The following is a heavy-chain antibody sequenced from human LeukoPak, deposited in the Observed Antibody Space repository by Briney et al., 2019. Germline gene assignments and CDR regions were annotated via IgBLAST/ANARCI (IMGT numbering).Heavy chain of an antibody. Sequence: AGGSLRLSCAASGFTFSSYSMNWVRPAPGKGLEWVSSISSSSSYIYYADSVKGRFTISRDNAKNSLYLQMNSLRAEDTAVYYCARDLGTGYYGSGSYTGPNWFDPWGQGTLVTVSS. CDR3: ARDLGTGYYGSGSYTGPNWFDP. D-gene: IGHD3-10*01. CDR1: GFTFSSYS. CDR2: ISSSSSYI. V-gene: IGHV3-21*01. J-gene: IGHJ5*02.